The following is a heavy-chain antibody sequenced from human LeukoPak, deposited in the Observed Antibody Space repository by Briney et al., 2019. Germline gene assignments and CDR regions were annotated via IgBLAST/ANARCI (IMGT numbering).Heavy chain of an antibody. D-gene: IGHD4-17*01. CDR3: ARGGLYGYGVFDY. Sequence: GGSLRLSCAASGFTFSSYEMNWVRQAPGKGLEWVSYISGSGRTMSYADSVKGRFTISRDNAKNSLYLQMNSLRVEDTAVYHCARGGLYGYGVFDYWGQGTLVTVSS. J-gene: IGHJ4*02. V-gene: IGHV3-48*03. CDR2: ISGSGRTM. CDR1: GFTFSSYE.